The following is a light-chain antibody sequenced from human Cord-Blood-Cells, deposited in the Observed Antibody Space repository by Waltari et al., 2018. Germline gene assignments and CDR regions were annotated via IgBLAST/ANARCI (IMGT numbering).Light chain of an antibody. CDR1: QSVSSSY. CDR3: QQYGSSQLT. Sequence: EIVLTQSTCTLSLSPGESATLSCRPSQSVSSSYLAWYQQKPGQAPRLLIYAASSRATGIPARFSGSGSGTDFTLTISRLEPEDFAVYYCQQYGSSQLTFGGGTKVEIK. CDR2: AAS. V-gene: IGKV3-20*01. J-gene: IGKJ4*01.